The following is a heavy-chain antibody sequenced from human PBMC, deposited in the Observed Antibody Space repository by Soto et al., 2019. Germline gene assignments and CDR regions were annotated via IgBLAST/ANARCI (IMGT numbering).Heavy chain of an antibody. J-gene: IGHJ4*02. CDR1: GYTFTGYY. V-gene: IGHV1-2*02. Sequence: ASVKVSCKASGYTFTGYYMHWVRQAPGQGLEWMGWINPNSGGTNYAQKFQGRVTMTRDTSISTAYMELSRLRSDDTAVYYCARETEDGSGYYPRAHYFDYWGQGTLVTVSS. CDR3: ARETEDGSGYYPRAHYFDY. CDR2: INPNSGGT. D-gene: IGHD3-22*01.